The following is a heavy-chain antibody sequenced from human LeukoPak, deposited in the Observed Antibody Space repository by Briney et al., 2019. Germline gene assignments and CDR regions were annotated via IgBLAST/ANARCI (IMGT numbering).Heavy chain of an antibody. CDR1: GFTFSNYS. CDR3: ARDGGDHFDY. V-gene: IGHV3-21*01. Sequence: GGSLRLSCAASGFTFSNYSMNWVRQAPGTGLEWVSSISSSSSYIYYADSVKGRFTISRDNAKNSLYLQMNSLRAEDTAVYYCARDGGDHFDYWGQGTLVTVSS. J-gene: IGHJ4*02. CDR2: ISSSSSYI. D-gene: IGHD3-10*01.